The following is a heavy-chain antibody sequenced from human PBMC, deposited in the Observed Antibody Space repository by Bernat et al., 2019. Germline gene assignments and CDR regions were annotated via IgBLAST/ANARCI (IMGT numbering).Heavy chain of an antibody. Sequence: VQLVESGGGLVQSGGSLRLSCAASGFTFSHYWMSWVRQAPGKGLEWVAVIWYDGSNKYYADSVKGPFTISRDKSKNTLYLQMNSLRAEDTAVYYCARGTWYSSSWYPSSWGQGTLVTVS. CDR1: GFTFSHYW. J-gene: IGHJ5*02. CDR2: IWYDGSNK. V-gene: IGHV3-33*08. CDR3: ARGTWYSSSWYPSS. D-gene: IGHD6-13*01.